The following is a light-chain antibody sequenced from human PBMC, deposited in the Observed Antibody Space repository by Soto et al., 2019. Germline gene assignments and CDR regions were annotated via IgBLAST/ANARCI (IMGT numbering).Light chain of an antibody. J-gene: IGKJ5*01. CDR3: QQYGSSRTT. Sequence: IGLTQSPATLSLSPGEIASLSCRASQTVSSSLAWYQQKPGQAPRLLIYGASSRATGIPDRFTGSGSGTDFTLTISRLEPEDFAVYYCQQYGSSRTTFGQGTRLEI. CDR1: QTVSSS. CDR2: GAS. V-gene: IGKV3-20*01.